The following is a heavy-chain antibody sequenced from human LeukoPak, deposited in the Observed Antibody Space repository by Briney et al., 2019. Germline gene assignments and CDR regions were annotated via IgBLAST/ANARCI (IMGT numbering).Heavy chain of an antibody. Sequence: PSETLSLTCTVSGASISGSSYYWSWIRQPPGKGLEWIGSIYYSGSTYYNPSLKSRVTISVDKSKNQFSLKLSSVTAADTAVYYCARDTSSDYYYYYYMDVWGKGTTVTVSS. CDR2: IYYSGST. CDR1: GASISGSSYY. V-gene: IGHV4-39*07. D-gene: IGHD2-21*02. CDR3: ARDTSSDYYYYYYMDV. J-gene: IGHJ6*03.